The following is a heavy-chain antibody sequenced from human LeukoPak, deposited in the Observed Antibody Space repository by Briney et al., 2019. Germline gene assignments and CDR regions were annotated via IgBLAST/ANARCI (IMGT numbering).Heavy chain of an antibody. J-gene: IGHJ4*02. CDR3: AKDIGSSGSLDY. D-gene: IGHD3-22*01. CDR1: GFTFSSYG. Sequence: GGTLRLSCAASGFTFSSYGMSWVRQAPGKGLEWVSAISGSGGSTYYADSVKGRFTISRGNSKNTLYLQMNSLRAEDTAVYYCAKDIGSSGSLDYWGQGTLVTVSS. V-gene: IGHV3-23*01. CDR2: ISGSGGST.